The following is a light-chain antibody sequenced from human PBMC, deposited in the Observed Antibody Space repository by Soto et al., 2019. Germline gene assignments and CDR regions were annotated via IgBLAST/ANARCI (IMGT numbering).Light chain of an antibody. Sequence: YALTQPASVTGYTGQSITISFTGTSSDVGSYNLVSWYQQHPGKAPKLMIYEGSKRPSGVSNRFSGSKSGNTASLTISGLQAEDEADYYCCSYAGSSTFLYVFGAGTKVT. CDR3: CSYAGSSTFLYV. CDR1: SSDVGSYNL. J-gene: IGLJ1*01. CDR2: EGS. V-gene: IGLV2-23*03.